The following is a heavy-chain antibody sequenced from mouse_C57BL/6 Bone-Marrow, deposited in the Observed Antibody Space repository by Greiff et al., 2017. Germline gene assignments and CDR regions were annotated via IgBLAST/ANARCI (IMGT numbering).Heavy chain of an antibody. J-gene: IGHJ4*01. CDR2: ISSGGDYI. CDR1: GFTFSSYA. Sequence: EVQRVESGEGLVKPGGSLKLSCAASGFTFSSYAMSWVRQTPEKRLEWVAYISSGGDYIYYADTVKGRFTISRDNARNTLYLQMSSLKSEDTAMYYCTRGRDLLPRRTALGDYAMDYWGQGTSVTVSS. CDR3: TRGRDLLPRRTALGDYAMDY. V-gene: IGHV5-9-1*02. D-gene: IGHD1-1*01.